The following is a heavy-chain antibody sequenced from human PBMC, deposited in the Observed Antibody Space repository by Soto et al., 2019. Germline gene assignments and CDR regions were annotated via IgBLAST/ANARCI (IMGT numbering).Heavy chain of an antibody. Sequence: SVKVSCKASGGTFSSHAISWVRQAPGQGLEWMGGIIPIFGTANYAQKFQGGVTITADESTSTAYMELSSLRSEDTAVYYCARGDQDIVVPRGAFDIWGQGTMVTVS. CDR3: ARGDQDIVVPRGAFDI. CDR1: GGTFSSHA. J-gene: IGHJ3*02. D-gene: IGHD3-22*01. CDR2: IIPIFGTA. V-gene: IGHV1-69*13.